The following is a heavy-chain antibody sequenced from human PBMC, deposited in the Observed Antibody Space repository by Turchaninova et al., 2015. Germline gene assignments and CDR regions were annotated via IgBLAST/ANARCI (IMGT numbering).Heavy chain of an antibody. V-gene: IGHV5-51*01. CDR1: EYSFTNYW. D-gene: IGHD2-8*01. Sequence: SLRISCKGSEYSFTNYWIGWGRQMSGKGLELVGVIYPGDSETIYSTSFQGQVTMSAAKSISTADLQWSSLKASDTAMYYCARLMVQPGMVPLKSNGLAAFDIWGQGTMVIVSS. CDR2: IYPGDSET. CDR3: ARLMVQPGMVPLKSNGLAAFDI. J-gene: IGHJ3*02.